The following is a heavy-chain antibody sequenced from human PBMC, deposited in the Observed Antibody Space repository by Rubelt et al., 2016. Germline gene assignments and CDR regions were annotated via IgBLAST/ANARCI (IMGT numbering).Heavy chain of an antibody. CDR2: IYYSGST. CDR1: GGSISSSSYY. D-gene: IGHD6-6*01. J-gene: IGHJ3*02. Sequence: QVQLQQWGAGLLKPSETLSLTCTVSGGSISSSSYYWGWIRQPPGKGLEWIGSIYYSGSTYYNPSLKCRVTISVDTSKNQFARKLSSVTAADTAVYYCARHHSRYSSSSGRSAFDIWGQGTMVTVSS. V-gene: IGHV4-39*01. CDR3: ARHHSRYSSSSGRSAFDI.